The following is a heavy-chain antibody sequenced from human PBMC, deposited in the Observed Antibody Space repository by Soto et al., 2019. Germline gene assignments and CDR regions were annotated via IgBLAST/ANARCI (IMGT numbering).Heavy chain of an antibody. CDR1: GFTFSNYA. J-gene: IGHJ3*02. CDR3: AKHGGNGDSWNAFEI. Sequence: EVELLGSGGDLVQPGGSLRLTCAASGFTFSNYAMSWVRQAPGRGLEWVSGIGVSGGNSYYSDSVKGRITISRDKSKNTLYLQMNNLRAEDTAVYYCAKHGGNGDSWNAFEIWGQGTMVTVSS. CDR2: IGVSGGNS. D-gene: IGHD4-17*01. V-gene: IGHV3-23*01.